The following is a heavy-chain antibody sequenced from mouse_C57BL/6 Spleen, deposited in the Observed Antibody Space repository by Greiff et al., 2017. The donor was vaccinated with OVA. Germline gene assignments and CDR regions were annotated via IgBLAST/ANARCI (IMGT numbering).Heavy chain of an antibody. D-gene: IGHD1-1*01. V-gene: IGHV1-81*01. CDR2: IYPRSGNT. Sequence: QVQLKESGAELARPGASVKLSCKASGYTFTSYGISWVKQRTGQGLEWIGEIYPRSGNTYYNEKFKGKATLTADKSSSTAYMELRSLTSEVSAVYFCARRETTVVESPFDYWGQGTTLTVSS. CDR3: ARRETTVVESPFDY. CDR1: GYTFTSYG. J-gene: IGHJ2*01.